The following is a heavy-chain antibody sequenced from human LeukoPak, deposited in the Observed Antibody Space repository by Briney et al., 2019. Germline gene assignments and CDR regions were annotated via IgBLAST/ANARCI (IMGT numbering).Heavy chain of an antibody. CDR3: AKDRVAHFFYWYFDL. J-gene: IGHJ2*01. V-gene: IGHV3-23*01. CDR2: ISGSGGST. Sequence: PGGSLRLSCAASGFTFSSYAMSWVRQAPGKGLEWVSGISGSGGSTLYADSVKGRFTISRENSKKTVYLQMNSLRAEDTAVYYCAKDRVAHFFYWYFDLWGRGTLVTVSS. CDR1: GFTFSSYA. D-gene: IGHD5-12*01.